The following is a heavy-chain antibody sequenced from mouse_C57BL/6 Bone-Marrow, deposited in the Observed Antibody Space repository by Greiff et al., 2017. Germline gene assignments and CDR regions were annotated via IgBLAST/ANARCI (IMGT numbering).Heavy chain of an antibody. Sequence: VKLMESGPGLVAPSQSLSITCTVSGFSLTSYAISWVRQPPGKGLEWLGVIWTGGGTNYNSALKSRLSISKDNSKSQVFVKMNSLQTDDTARYYCARNPSDKTWYFDVWGTGTTVTVSS. D-gene: IGHD3-1*01. V-gene: IGHV2-9-1*01. CDR2: IWTGGGT. J-gene: IGHJ1*03. CDR3: ARNPSDKTWYFDV. CDR1: GFSLTSYA.